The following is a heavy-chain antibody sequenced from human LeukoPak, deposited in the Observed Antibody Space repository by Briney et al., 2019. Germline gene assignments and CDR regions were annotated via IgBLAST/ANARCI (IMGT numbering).Heavy chain of an antibody. V-gene: IGHV1-2*02. D-gene: IGHD3-22*01. CDR2: INPNSGGT. J-gene: IGHJ4*02. CDR3: ARDLVPSYYYDSSGYFLYYFDY. CDR1: GYTFTGYY. Sequence: ASLRVSCKASGYTFTGYYMHWVREAPGQGLEWMGWINPNSGGTNYAQKFQGRVTMTRDTSISTAYMELSRLRSDDTAVYYCARDLVPSYYYDSSGYFLYYFDYWGQGTLVTVSS.